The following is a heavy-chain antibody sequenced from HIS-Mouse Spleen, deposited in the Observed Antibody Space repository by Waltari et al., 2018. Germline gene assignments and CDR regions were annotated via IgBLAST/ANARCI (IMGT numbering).Heavy chain of an antibody. CDR3: AREIPYSSSWYDWYFDL. D-gene: IGHD6-13*01. Sequence: QLQLQESGPGLVKPSETLSLTCTVSGGSISSSSYYWGWIRQPPGKGLEWIGSIYSSGGTYYTPSLTSRGTISVDTSKNQFSLKLSSVTAADTAVYYCAREIPYSSSWYDWYFDLWGRGTLVTVSS. CDR2: IYSSGGT. V-gene: IGHV4-39*07. J-gene: IGHJ2*01. CDR1: GGSISSSSYY.